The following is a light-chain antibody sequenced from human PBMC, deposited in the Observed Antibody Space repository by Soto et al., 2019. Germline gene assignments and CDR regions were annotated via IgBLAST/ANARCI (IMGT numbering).Light chain of an antibody. Sequence: EIVLTQSPATLSLSPGERATLSCRASQSVITYLAWFQQKLGQAPRLLIYDASNRATGIPARFSGSGSGTDFTLTISSLEPEDFAVYYCQQRYIWPPITFGQGTRLEIK. V-gene: IGKV3-11*01. CDR2: DAS. CDR3: QQRYIWPPIT. J-gene: IGKJ5*01. CDR1: QSVITY.